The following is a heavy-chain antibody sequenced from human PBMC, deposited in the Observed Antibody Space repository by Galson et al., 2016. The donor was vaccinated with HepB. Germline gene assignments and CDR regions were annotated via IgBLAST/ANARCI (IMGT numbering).Heavy chain of an antibody. CDR1: GLSFSNAW. CDR3: TTDGLDISFDD. CDR2: IKTKRDGGTT. Sequence: SLRLSCAASGLSFSNAWMSWVRQAPGKGPEWVGRIKTKRDGGTTQYAAPVEGRFTISRDDSENRLYLQMNNLEPGDTDVNYGTTDGLDISFDDWGQGTRVTVSS. J-gene: IGHJ4*02. V-gene: IGHV3-15*01. D-gene: IGHD2-2*03.